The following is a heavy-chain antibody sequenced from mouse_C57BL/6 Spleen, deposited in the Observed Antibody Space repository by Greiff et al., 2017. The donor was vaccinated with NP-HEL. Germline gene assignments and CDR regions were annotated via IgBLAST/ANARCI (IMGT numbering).Heavy chain of an antibody. Sequence: QVQLQQSGPGLVQPSQSLSITCTVSGFSLTSYGVHWVRQSPGKGLEWLGVICSGGSTDYNAAFISRLSISKDNSKSQVFFKMNSLQADDTAIYYCARNFYDGYLFAYWGQGTLVTVSA. V-gene: IGHV2-2*01. CDR3: ARNFYDGYLFAY. CDR1: GFSLTSYG. D-gene: IGHD2-3*01. CDR2: ICSGGST. J-gene: IGHJ3*01.